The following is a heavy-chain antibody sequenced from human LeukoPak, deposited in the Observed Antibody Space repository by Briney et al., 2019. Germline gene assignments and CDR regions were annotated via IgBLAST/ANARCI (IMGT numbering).Heavy chain of an antibody. CDR1: GYTFAIFG. CDR2: IGADNENT. J-gene: IGHJ4*02. CDR3: ARAGATVTKFYDY. V-gene: IGHV1-18*01. D-gene: IGHD4-17*01. Sequence: GASVKVSCKASGYTFAIFGVTWVRQAPGQGLEWAGWIGADNENTNYAQKFQGRVTMTTDTSTSTVYMELRSLRSDDTAVYYCARAGATVTKFYDYWGQGTLVSVSS.